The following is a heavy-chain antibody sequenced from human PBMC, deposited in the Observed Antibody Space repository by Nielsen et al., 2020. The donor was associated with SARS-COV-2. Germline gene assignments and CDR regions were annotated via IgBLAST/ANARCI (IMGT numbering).Heavy chain of an antibody. D-gene: IGHD3-16*01. J-gene: IGHJ3*02. CDR1: GGSVSSGGYY. V-gene: IGHV4-39*07. Sequence: SETLSLTCTVSGGSVSSGGYYWGWIRQPPGKGLEWIGSIYYSGSTYYNPSLKSRVTISVDTSKSQFFLKLSSVTAADTAVYYCANWGHAFDIWGQGTMVTVSS. CDR3: ANWGHAFDI. CDR2: IYYSGST.